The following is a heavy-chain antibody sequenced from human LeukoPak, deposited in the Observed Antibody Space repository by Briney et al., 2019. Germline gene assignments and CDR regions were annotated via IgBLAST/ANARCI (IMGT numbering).Heavy chain of an antibody. D-gene: IGHD2-2*01. CDR1: GFTFSSHW. J-gene: IGHJ4*02. V-gene: IGHV3-7*01. Sequence: GGSLRLSCAASGFTFSSHWMTWVRQAPGKGLEWVANIKEDGSRKNYADSVKGRFTISRDNAKNSLYLQMNSLRAEDTAVYYCAREYCSSTSCYAGYFDYWGQGTLVTVSS. CDR2: IKEDGSRK. CDR3: AREYCSSTSCYAGYFDY.